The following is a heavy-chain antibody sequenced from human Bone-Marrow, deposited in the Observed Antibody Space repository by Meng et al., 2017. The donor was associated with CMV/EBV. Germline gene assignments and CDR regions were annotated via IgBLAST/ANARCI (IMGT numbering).Heavy chain of an antibody. V-gene: IGHV4-38-2*02. Sequence: SETLSLTCTVSGYSISSGYYWGWIRQPPGKGLEWIGSIYHSGSTYYNPSLKSRVTISVDTSKNQFSLKLSSVTAADTAVYYCARGRAAGYYYYYGMDVWGQGTTVTVSS. CDR3: ARGRAAGYYYYYGMDV. CDR1: GYSISSGYY. D-gene: IGHD6-13*01. CDR2: IYHSGST. J-gene: IGHJ6*02.